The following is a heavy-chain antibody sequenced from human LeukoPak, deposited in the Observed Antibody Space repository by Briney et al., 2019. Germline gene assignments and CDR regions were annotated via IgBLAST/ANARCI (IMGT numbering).Heavy chain of an antibody. D-gene: IGHD3-22*01. CDR2: IYYSGST. V-gene: IGHV4-30-4*01. J-gene: IGHJ4*02. CDR3: ARNSGYYDSSGYFVNFFDY. Sequence: SETLSLTCTVSGGSISSGDYYWSWIRQPPGKSLEWIGYIYYSGSTYYNPSLKSRVTISVDTSKNQFSLKLSSVTAADTAVYYCARNSGYYDSSGYFVNFFDYWGQGTLVTVSS. CDR1: GGSISSGDYY.